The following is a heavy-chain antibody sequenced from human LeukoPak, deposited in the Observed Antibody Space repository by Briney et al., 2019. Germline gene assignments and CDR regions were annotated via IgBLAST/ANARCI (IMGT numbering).Heavy chain of an antibody. CDR3: ARRLTQYDCFDP. CDR1: GDSVSSNSVT. Sequence: SQTLSLTCAISGDSVSSNSVTWNWIRQSPSRGLGWLGRTYYRSTWYNDYAVSVRGRITVKPDTSKNQFSLHLNSVTPEDTAVYYCARRLTQYDCFDPWGQGILVTVSS. J-gene: IGHJ5*02. D-gene: IGHD2-2*01. CDR2: TYYRSTWYN. V-gene: IGHV6-1*01.